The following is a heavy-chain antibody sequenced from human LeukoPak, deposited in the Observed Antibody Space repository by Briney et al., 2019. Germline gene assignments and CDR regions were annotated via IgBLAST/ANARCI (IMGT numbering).Heavy chain of an antibody. V-gene: IGHV4-61*02. J-gene: IGHJ3*02. CDR1: GGSISSGSYY. CDR3: ARGQSPDWLFLDAFDI. CDR2: IYTSGST. Sequence: SETLSLTCTVSGGSISSGSYYWSWIRQPAGKRLEWIGRIYTSGSTNYNPSLKSRVTISVDTSKNQFSLKLSSVTAADTAVYYCARGQSPDWLFLDAFDIWGQGTMVTVSS. D-gene: IGHD3-9*01.